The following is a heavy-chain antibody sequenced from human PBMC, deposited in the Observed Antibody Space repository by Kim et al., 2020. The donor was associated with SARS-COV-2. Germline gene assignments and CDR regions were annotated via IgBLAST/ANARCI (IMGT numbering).Heavy chain of an antibody. D-gene: IGHD1-26*01. CDR1: GFTFSNYW. CDR3: ATLMGATLFDL. CDR2: INSDGSIT. Sequence: GGSLRLSCVASGFTFSNYWMHWVRQAPGKGLVWVSRINSDGSITNYADSVKGRFTISRDNAKNTLYLQMNSLRAEDTAVYYCATLMGATLFDLWGQGTLVTVSS. V-gene: IGHV3-74*01. J-gene: IGHJ4*02.